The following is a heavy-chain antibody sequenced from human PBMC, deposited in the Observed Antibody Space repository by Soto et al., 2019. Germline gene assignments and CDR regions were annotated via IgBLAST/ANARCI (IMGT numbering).Heavy chain of an antibody. CDR1: GGSISSYY. CDR2: IYYSWST. Sequence: SETLSLTCTVSGGSISSYYWSWIRQPPGKGLEWIGYIYYSWSTNYNPSLKSRVTISVDTSKNQFSLKLSSVTAADTAVYYCARLQYYFDFWGQGSLVTVSS. CDR3: ARLQYYFDF. V-gene: IGHV4-59*01. J-gene: IGHJ4*02.